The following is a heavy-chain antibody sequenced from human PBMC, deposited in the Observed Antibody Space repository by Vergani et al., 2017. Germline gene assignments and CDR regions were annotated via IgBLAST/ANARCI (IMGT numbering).Heavy chain of an antibody. CDR3: ARGLVAARPDRYFDY. V-gene: IGHV4-59*01. D-gene: IGHD6-6*01. CDR2: IYYSGST. Sequence: QVQLQESGPGLVKPSETLSLTCTVSGGSISSYYWSWIRQPPGKGLEWFGYIYYSGSTNYNPSLKSRVTISVDTSKNQFSLKLSSVTAADTAVYYCARGLVAARPDRYFDYWGQGTLVTVSS. CDR1: GGSISSYY. J-gene: IGHJ4*02.